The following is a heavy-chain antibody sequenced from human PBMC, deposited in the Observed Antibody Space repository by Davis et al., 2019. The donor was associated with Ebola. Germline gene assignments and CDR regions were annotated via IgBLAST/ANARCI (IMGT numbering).Heavy chain of an antibody. V-gene: IGHV3-13*01. CDR2: IGTLGDA. D-gene: IGHD7-27*01. CDR3: AGRWGDYFDY. CDR1: GFTFSSYD. J-gene: IGHJ4*02. Sequence: PAGSLRLSCAASGFTFSSYDMHWVRQPRGKGLEWVSRIGTLGDACYPYSLKGRFTVPRDNANNTLFLQMSSLRAEDTAVYYCAGRWGDYFDYWGQGSLVTVSS.